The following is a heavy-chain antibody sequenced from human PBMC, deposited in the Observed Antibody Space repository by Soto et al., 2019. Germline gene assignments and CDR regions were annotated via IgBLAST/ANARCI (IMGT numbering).Heavy chain of an antibody. CDR2: IIPIFGTA. J-gene: IGHJ6*02. CDR3: ARYYYDSSGYYDQDYYYYYGMDV. V-gene: IGHV1-69*13. CDR1: GGSFSSYA. Sequence: ASVKVSCKASGGSFSSYAISWVRQAPGQGLEWMGGIIPIFGTANYAQKFQGRVTITADESTSTAYMELSSLRSEDTAVYYCARYYYDSSGYYDQDYYYYYGMDVWGQGTTVTVSS. D-gene: IGHD3-22*01.